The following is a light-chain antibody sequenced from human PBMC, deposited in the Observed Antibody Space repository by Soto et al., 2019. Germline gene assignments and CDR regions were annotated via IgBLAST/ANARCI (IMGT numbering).Light chain of an antibody. CDR2: NNN. Sequence: QSVLTQSPSASGTPGQRVTISCSGSSSNIGSSSVNWYQQLPGTAPKLLIYNNNQWPSGVPDRFSGSKSGTSASLAISGLQSEDEADYYCAAWDVSLNGLYVFGTGTKLTVL. CDR1: SSNIGSSS. CDR3: AAWDVSLNGLYV. V-gene: IGLV1-44*01. J-gene: IGLJ1*01.